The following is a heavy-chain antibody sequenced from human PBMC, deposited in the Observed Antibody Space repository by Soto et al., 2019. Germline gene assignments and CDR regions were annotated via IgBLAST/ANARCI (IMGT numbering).Heavy chain of an antibody. D-gene: IGHD3-10*01. J-gene: IGHJ6*02. V-gene: IGHV1-8*01. CDR2: MNPNSGNT. CDR1: GYTFTSYD. CDR3: ARGGEGSRGAYYGMDV. Sequence: QVQLVQSGAEVKKPGASVKVSCKASGYTFTSYDINWVRQATGQGLEWMGWMNPNSGNTGYAQKFQGRVTMTRNTXINXAYMELSSRRSEDTAVYYCARGGEGSRGAYYGMDVWGQGTTVTVSS.